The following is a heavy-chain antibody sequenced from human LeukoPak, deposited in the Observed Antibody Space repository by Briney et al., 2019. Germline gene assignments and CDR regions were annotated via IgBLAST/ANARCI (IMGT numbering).Heavy chain of an antibody. J-gene: IGHJ4*02. V-gene: IGHV3-48*01. CDR3: ARVTGYMIEDYFDY. Sequence: PGGSLRLSCAASGFTFSSYSMNWVRQSPGKGLEWISYISSSSSALYYGDSVKGRFTISRDSATNSVSLQMDSLRPEDTAVYYCARVTGYMIEDYFDYWGQGNLVTVSS. D-gene: IGHD3-22*01. CDR1: GFTFSSYS. CDR2: ISSSSSAL.